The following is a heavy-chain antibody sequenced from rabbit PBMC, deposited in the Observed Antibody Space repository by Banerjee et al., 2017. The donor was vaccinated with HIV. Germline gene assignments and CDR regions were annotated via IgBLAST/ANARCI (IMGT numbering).Heavy chain of an antibody. CDR3: ARDLAGVIGWNFNL. CDR2: IYSGNSGIT. CDR1: GFSFSGSYY. V-gene: IGHV1S45*01. D-gene: IGHD4-1*01. Sequence: QEQLEESGGGLVKPGASLTLTCKASGFSFSGSYYMCWVRQAPGKGLEWIACIYSGNSGITVYATWAKGPFTISKTSSTTVTLQMTSLTAADTATYFCARDLAGVIGWNFNLWGPGTLVTVS. J-gene: IGHJ4*01.